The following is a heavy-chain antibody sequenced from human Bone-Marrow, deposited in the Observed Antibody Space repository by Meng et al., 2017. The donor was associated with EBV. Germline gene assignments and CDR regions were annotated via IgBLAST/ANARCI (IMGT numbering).Heavy chain of an antibody. CDR3: ARDSSGDSRNFDP. CDR1: GYNFSTYA. J-gene: IGHJ5*02. Sequence: QVKLLQWGAGGKKPGASGKVSCKAYGYNFSTYAIRWVRQAPGQRLEWMGWIKFGNGDTKYSQKLQGRVTITRDTSASTAYMELRSLRSEDTAVYYCARDSSGDSRNFDPWGQGTLVTVSS. D-gene: IGHD3-22*01. CDR2: IKFGNGDT. V-gene: IGHV1-3*01.